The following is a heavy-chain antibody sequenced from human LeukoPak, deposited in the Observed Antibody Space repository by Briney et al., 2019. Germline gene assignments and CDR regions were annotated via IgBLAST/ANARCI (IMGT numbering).Heavy chain of an antibody. CDR3: ARVSVTSGWTYDH. J-gene: IGHJ4*02. CDR2: INHSGST. CDR1: GGSFSEYY. V-gene: IGHV4-34*01. D-gene: IGHD2-2*01. Sequence: SETLSLTCAVYGGSFSEYYWSWIRQPPGKGLEWIGEINHSGSTSYNPSLKGRVTTSVDTSNKQFSLKLSSITAADTAVYYCARVSVTSGWTYDHWGQGTLVTVSS.